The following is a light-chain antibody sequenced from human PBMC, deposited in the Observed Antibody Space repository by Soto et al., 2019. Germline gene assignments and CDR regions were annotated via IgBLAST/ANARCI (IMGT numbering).Light chain of an antibody. V-gene: IGLV2-23*01. CDR2: EGS. CDR3: CSCAGSSILV. CDR1: SSDVGSYNL. J-gene: IGLJ2*01. Sequence: QSALTQPASVSGSPGQSITISCTGTSSDVGSYNLVSWYQQHPGKAPKLMIYEGSKRPSGVSNRFSGSKSGNTASLTISGLQDEDEADYYCCSCAGSSILVFGGGTKLTVL.